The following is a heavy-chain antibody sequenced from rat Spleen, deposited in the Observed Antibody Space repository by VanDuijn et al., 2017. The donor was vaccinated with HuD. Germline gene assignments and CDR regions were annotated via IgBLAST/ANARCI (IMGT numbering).Heavy chain of an antibody. J-gene: IGHJ3*01. CDR1: GFTFSHFY. CDR3: ARHALMYTTDPFAY. V-gene: IGHV5-25*01. D-gene: IGHD1-6*01. CDR2: ISLGGGNT. Sequence: EVQLVESGGGVVQPGRSMRLSCAASGFTFSHFYMAWVRQTPTKGLEWVASISLGGGNTYSRDSVRGRSTISRDNAKSTLYLQMDSLRSEDTATYYCARHALMYTTDPFAYWGQGTLVTVSS.